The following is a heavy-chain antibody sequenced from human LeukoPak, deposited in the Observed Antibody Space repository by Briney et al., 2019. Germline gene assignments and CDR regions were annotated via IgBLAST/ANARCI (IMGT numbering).Heavy chain of an antibody. CDR1: GRSISSGDYY. D-gene: IGHD4-11*01. Sequence: PSQTLSLTCTVSGRSISSGDYYWSWIRQPPGKGLEWIGYIYYSGSTYYNPSLKTRATISVDTSKHQSSLKLRSATAADTAVYYCARERLQNRHHYYYGMDVWGQGTTVTVSS. V-gene: IGHV4-30-4*01. CDR2: IYYSGST. J-gene: IGHJ6*02. CDR3: ARERLQNRHHYYYGMDV.